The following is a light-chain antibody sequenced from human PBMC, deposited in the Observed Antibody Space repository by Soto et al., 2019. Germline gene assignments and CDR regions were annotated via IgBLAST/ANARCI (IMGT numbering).Light chain of an antibody. CDR1: SSDIGAYKH. V-gene: IGLV2-14*01. CDR2: DVS. CDR3: SSYTTSITVV. J-gene: IGLJ2*01. Sequence: QSALTQPASVSGSPGQSITMSGTGTSSDIGAYKHVSWYQQQPGKAPKLMIYDVSDRPSGVSNRFSGSKSGNTASLTISGLQTDDEADYYCSSYTTSITVVFGGGTKLTVL.